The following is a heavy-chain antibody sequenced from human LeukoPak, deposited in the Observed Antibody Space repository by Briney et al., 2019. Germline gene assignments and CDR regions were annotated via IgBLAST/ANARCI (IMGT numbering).Heavy chain of an antibody. CDR2: ISGSGGST. J-gene: IGHJ4*02. D-gene: IGHD5-12*01. Sequence: GGSLRLSCAASGFTFSSYAMSWVRQAPGKGLEWVSAISGSGGSTYYADSVKGRFTISRDNAKNSLYLQMNSLRAEDTALYYCAKDPGDGYNEYYFDYWGQGTLVTVSS. V-gene: IGHV3-23*01. CDR3: AKDPGDGYNEYYFDY. CDR1: GFTFSSYA.